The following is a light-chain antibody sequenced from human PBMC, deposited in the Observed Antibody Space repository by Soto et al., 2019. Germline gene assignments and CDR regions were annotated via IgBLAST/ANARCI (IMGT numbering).Light chain of an antibody. J-gene: IGKJ1*01. CDR1: QSISEW. Sequence: DIQMTQSPSTLSESVGDRVTITCRASQSISEWLAWYQQNPGKAPKILIHKASSLQSGVTSRFSGSASGKAFTLTLRSLQSDEFANYYCQKYNTYWTFGQGTRVEIK. CDR3: QKYNTYWT. CDR2: KAS. V-gene: IGKV1-5*03.